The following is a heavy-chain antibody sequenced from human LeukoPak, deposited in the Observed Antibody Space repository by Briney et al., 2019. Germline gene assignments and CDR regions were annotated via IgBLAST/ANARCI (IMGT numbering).Heavy chain of an antibody. CDR1: GFTFNIHG. V-gene: IGHV3-33*01. J-gene: IGHJ4*02. D-gene: IGHD3-10*01. CDR3: ARYVVRGALDY. CDR2: IWLDGSNK. Sequence: GGSLRLSCAASGFTFNIHGMHWVRQAPGKGLEWVAIIWLDGSNKYYADSVKGRFTISRDNSKNTVYLQMSSLRAEDTAVYYCARYVVRGALDYWGQGTLVTVSS.